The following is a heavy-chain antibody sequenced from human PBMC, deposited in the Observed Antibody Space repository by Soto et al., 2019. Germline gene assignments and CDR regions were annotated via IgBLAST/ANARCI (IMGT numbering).Heavy chain of an antibody. J-gene: IGHJ4*02. V-gene: IGHV1-69*13. Sequence: GASVKVSCKASGGTFSSHSINWVRQAPGQGLEWMGGIITLFGKTNYAQKFQGRFTMTEDQSTNTAYMELNSLRSDDTAVYYCATPSGSYDYWGQGTLVTVSS. CDR3: ATPSGSYDY. CDR2: IITLFGKT. CDR1: GGTFSSHS. D-gene: IGHD1-26*01.